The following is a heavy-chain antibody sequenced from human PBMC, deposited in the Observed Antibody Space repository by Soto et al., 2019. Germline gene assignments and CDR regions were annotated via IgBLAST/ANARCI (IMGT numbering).Heavy chain of an antibody. CDR1: VYSFTSYW. J-gene: IGHJ6*02. D-gene: IGHD6-19*01. CDR3: ARPSSGWYYYGMDV. CDR2: IYPGDSDT. V-gene: IGHV5-51*01. Sequence: GEALKISRKRSVYSFTSYWPCCVPQMPGKGLEWMGIIYPGDSDTRYSPSFQGQVTISADKSISTAYLQWSSLKASDTVMYYCARPSSGWYYYGMDVWGQGTTVTVSS.